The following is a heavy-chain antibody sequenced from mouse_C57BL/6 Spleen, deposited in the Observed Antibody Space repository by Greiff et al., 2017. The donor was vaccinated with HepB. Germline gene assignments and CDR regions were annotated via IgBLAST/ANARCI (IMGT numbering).Heavy chain of an antibody. CDR2: IRNKANGYTT. CDR3: ARYFSLCFDY. Sequence: EVHLVESGGGLVQPGGSLSLSCAASGFTFTDYYMSWVRQPPGKALEWLGFIRNKANGYTTEYSASVKGRFTISRDNSQSILYLQMNALRAEDSATYYCARYFSLCFDYWGQGTTLTVSS. V-gene: IGHV7-3*01. CDR1: GFTFTDYY. J-gene: IGHJ2*01. D-gene: IGHD2-3*01.